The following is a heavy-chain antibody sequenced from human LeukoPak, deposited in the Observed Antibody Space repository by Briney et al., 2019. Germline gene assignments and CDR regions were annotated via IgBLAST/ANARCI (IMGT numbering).Heavy chain of an antibody. V-gene: IGHV3-48*01. CDR2: ISSSSSTI. D-gene: IGHD3-10*01. Sequence: GGSLRLSCAASGFTFSSYSMNWVRQAPGKGLEWVSYISSSSSTIYYAVSVKGRFTISRDNAKNSLYLQMNSLRAEDTAVYYCARGGSGTPDYWGQGTLVTVSS. CDR1: GFTFSSYS. CDR3: ARGGSGTPDY. J-gene: IGHJ4*02.